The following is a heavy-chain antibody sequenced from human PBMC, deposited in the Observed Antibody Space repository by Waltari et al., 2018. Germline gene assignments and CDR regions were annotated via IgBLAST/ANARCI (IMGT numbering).Heavy chain of an antibody. CDR1: GFTFSSYA. Sequence: EVQLLESGGGLVQPGGSLRLSCAASGFTFSSYAMSWVRQAPGKGLDWVAAISGSGGSTYYADSVKGRFTTSKDNSKNTLNLQMNSLRAEDTAVYYCAKDRQIFTYWGQGTLVTVSS. V-gene: IGHV3-23*01. CDR2: ISGSGGST. D-gene: IGHD2-15*01. J-gene: IGHJ4*02. CDR3: AKDRQIFTY.